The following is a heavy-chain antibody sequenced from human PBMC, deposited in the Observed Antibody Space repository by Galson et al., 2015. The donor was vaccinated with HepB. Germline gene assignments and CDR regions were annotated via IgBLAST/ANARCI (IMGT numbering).Heavy chain of an antibody. CDR3: ARDIQVGATTFVY. D-gene: IGHD1-26*01. Sequence: ASVKVSCKASGYIFSTYGFNWVRQAPGQGLEWLGWISVYNGNTNYAQKLQGRVTMTTDTSTSTAYMELRSLRSDDTAVYYCARDIQVGATTFVYRGQGTLVTAS. V-gene: IGHV1-18*04. CDR2: ISVYNGNT. J-gene: IGHJ4*02. CDR1: GYIFSTYG.